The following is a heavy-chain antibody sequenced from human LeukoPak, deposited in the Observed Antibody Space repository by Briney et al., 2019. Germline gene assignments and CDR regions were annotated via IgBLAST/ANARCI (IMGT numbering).Heavy chain of an antibody. D-gene: IGHD1-26*01. CDR3: VTSIVGVTWDY. V-gene: IGHV3-7*01. CDR1: GFTFSSYW. CDR2: IKQDGSEK. J-gene: IGHJ4*02. Sequence: GGSLRLSCAASGFTFSSYWMSWVRQAPGKGLEWVANIKQDGSEKYYVDSVKGRFTISRDNAKNSLFLQMNSLRADDTAVYYCVTSIVGVTWDYWGQGTLVTVSS.